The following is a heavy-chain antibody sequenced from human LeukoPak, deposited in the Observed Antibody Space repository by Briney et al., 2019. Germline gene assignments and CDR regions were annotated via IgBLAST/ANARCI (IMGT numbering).Heavy chain of an antibody. CDR3: ARDRGIRGGTAMVLFDY. CDR2: INPNSGGT. Sequence: ASVKVSCKASGYTFTGYYMHWVRQAPGQGLEWMGWINPNSGGTNYAQKFQGRVALTRDTSISTAYMELSRLRSDDTAVYYCARDRGIRGGTAMVLFDYWGQGTLVTVSS. CDR1: GYTFTGYY. D-gene: IGHD5-18*01. V-gene: IGHV1-2*02. J-gene: IGHJ4*02.